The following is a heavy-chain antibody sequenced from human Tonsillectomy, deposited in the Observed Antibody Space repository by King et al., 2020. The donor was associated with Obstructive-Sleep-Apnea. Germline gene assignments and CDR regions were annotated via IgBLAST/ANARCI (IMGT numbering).Heavy chain of an antibody. CDR1: GGSISSVGYY. J-gene: IGHJ3*02. Sequence: QLQESGPGLVKPSQTLSLTCTVSGGSISSVGYYWSWIRQHPGKGLEWIGYIYYSGGTYYNPSLKSRVTISVDTSKNQFSLKLSSVTAADTAVYYCARGAMTLGAFDIWGQGTMVTVSS. CDR3: ARGAMTLGAFDI. CDR2: IYYSGGT. V-gene: IGHV4-31*03. D-gene: IGHD2-2*01.